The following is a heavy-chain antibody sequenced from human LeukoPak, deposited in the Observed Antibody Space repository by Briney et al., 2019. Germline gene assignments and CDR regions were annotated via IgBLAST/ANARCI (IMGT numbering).Heavy chain of an antibody. CDR3: ARESCSSTSCYYYYYYYMDV. CDR1: GYSISSGYY. V-gene: IGHV4-38-2*02. CDR2: IYRSGST. J-gene: IGHJ6*03. D-gene: IGHD2-2*01. Sequence: SETLSLTCTVSGYSISSGYYWGWIRQPPGKGLEWIGSIYRSGSTYYNPSLKSRVTISVDTSKNQFSLKLSSVTAADTAVYYCARESCSSTSCYYYYYYYMDVWGKGTTVTVSS.